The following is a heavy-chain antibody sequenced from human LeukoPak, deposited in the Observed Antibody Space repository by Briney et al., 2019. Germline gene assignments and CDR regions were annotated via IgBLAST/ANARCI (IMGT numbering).Heavy chain of an antibody. Sequence: ASVKVSCKASGYTFTSHYMHWVRQAPGQGLEWMGTINPSGGSTTYAQKFQGRVTMTRDMSTSTLYMELNSLRSEDTAVHYCARSSEWDTTRNNWFDPWGQGTLVIVSS. D-gene: IGHD5-18*01. J-gene: IGHJ5*02. CDR1: GYTFTSHY. V-gene: IGHV1-46*01. CDR3: ARSSEWDTTRNNWFDP. CDR2: INPSGGST.